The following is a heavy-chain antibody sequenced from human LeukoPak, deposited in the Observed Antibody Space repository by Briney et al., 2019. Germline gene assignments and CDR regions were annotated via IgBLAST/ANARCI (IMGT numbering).Heavy chain of an antibody. J-gene: IGHJ5*02. Sequence: GGSLRLSCAASGFTFSSYAMHWVRQAPGKGLEWVAVISYYGSNKYYADSVKGRFTISSDNFKNTLYLQMNSLRAEDTAVYYCSREGRGISWYGYNLFDPWGQGTLVTVSS. D-gene: IGHD6-13*01. CDR3: SREGRGISWYGYNLFDP. CDR2: ISYYGSNK. CDR1: GFTFSSYA. V-gene: IGHV3-30-3*01.